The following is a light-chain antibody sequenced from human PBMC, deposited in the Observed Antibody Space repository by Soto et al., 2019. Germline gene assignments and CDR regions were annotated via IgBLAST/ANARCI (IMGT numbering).Light chain of an antibody. CDR1: QTIYSN. CDR3: QQYQNLWT. J-gene: IGKJ1*01. Sequence: IVMTQSPATLSVSPGERATLSCRAGQTIYSNVAWYQQRPGQAPRLLIYRASTRATGVPARFSGSGSGTELTLTISGLQSEDFALYYCQQYQNLWTFGQGTKVEIK. V-gene: IGKV3-15*01. CDR2: RAS.